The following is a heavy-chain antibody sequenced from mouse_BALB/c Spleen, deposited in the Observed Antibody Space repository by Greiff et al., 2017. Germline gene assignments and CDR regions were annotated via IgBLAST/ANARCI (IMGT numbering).Heavy chain of an antibody. CDR3: ARDRGGY. J-gene: IGHJ2*01. V-gene: IGHV7-3*02. Sequence: EVHLVESGGGLVQPGGSLRLSCATSGFTFTDYYMSWVRQPPGKALEWLGFIRNKANGYTTEYSASVKGRFTISRDNSQSILYLQMNTLRAEDSATYYCARDRGGYWGQGTTLTVSS. CDR1: GFTFTDYY. CDR2: IRNKANGYTT.